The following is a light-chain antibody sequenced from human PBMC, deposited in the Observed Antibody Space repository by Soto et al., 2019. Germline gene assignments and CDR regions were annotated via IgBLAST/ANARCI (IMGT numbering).Light chain of an antibody. CDR3: ATLDGGLSPGGV. J-gene: IGLJ1*01. V-gene: IGLV1-51*01. Sequence: QSVLTQPPSVSAAPGQRVTISCSGSNSNIGKYYVSWYQQVPGTAPRLLIYDNNQRPSGIPDRVSGSKSGTSATLGIAGLQTGDEADYYCATLDGGLSPGGVFGTGTKLTVL. CDR2: DNN. CDR1: NSNIGKYY.